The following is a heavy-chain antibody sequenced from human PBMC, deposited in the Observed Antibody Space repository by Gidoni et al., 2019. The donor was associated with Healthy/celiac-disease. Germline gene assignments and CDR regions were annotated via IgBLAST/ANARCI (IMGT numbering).Heavy chain of an antibody. CDR1: GGTVTSYT. D-gene: IGHD3-9*01. CDR2: IIASLGIA. V-gene: IGHV1-69*08. CDR3: ARDSRRLRYFYWSPPWDYYGMDV. Sequence: HVQLVQSGAEVKKPGSSVKVSCKASGGTVTSYTISWVRQAPGQGLEWMGKIIASLGIANSAQKCQRRVTITADKSTSTAYMELSSLSSEDTAVYYCARDSRRLRYFYWSPPWDYYGMDVWGQGTTVTVSS. J-gene: IGHJ6*02.